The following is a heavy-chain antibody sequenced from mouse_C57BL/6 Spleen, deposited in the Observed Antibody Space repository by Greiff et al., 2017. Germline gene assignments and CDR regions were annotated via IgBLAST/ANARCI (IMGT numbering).Heavy chain of an antibody. Sequence: EVQRVESGGGLVKPGGSLKLSCAASGFTFSDYGMHWVRQAPEKGLEWVAYISSGSSTIYYADTVKGRFTVSRDNAKNTLFLQMTSLRSEDTAMYYCARSITTVPHYWGQGTTLTVSS. CDR1: GFTFSDYG. J-gene: IGHJ2*01. D-gene: IGHD1-1*01. CDR2: ISSGSSTI. CDR3: ARSITTVPHY. V-gene: IGHV5-17*01.